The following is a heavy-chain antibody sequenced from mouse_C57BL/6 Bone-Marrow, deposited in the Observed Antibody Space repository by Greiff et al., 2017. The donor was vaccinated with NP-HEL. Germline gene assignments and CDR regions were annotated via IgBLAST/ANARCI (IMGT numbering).Heavy chain of an antibody. CDR2: SRNKANDYTT. CDR1: GFTFSDFY. D-gene: IGHD2-3*01. J-gene: IGHJ3*01. V-gene: IGHV7-1*01. CDR3: ARDDEDGYWFAY. Sequence: EVKLMESGGGLVQSGRSLRLSCATSGFTFSDFYMEWVRQAPGKGLEWIAASRNKANDYTTEYSASVKGRFIVSRDTSQSILYLQMNALRAEDTAIYYCARDDEDGYWFAYWGQGTLVTVSA.